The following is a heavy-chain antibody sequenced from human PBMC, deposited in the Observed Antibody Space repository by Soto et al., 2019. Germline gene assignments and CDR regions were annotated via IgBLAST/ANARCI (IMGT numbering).Heavy chain of an antibody. CDR1: GFTFSNYV. V-gene: IGHV3-74*01. CDR3: ARDLDWVLYDY. CDR2: VSHDGSTT. D-gene: IGHD3-3*01. J-gene: IGHJ4*02. Sequence: GGSLRLCCAASGFTFSNYVMQWVRQAPGKGLVWVSRVSHDGSTTSYADSVKGRFTISRDNSKNTLYLQMNSLRDEDTAVYYCARDLDWVLYDYWGQGTPVTVSS.